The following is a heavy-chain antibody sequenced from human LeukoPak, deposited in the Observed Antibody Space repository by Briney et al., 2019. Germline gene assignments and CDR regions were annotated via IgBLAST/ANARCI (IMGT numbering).Heavy chain of an antibody. J-gene: IGHJ3*02. V-gene: IGHV4-39*02. CDR2: IYYSGST. Sequence: PSETLSLTCTASGGSISSSSYHWGWIRQPPGKGLEWIGNIYYSGSTYYNPSLKSRVTISVDTSKNQFSLKLSSVTAADTAVYYCAREGYSSSWYGHHAFDIWGQGIMVTVSS. CDR1: GGSISSSSYH. CDR3: AREGYSSSWYGHHAFDI. D-gene: IGHD6-13*01.